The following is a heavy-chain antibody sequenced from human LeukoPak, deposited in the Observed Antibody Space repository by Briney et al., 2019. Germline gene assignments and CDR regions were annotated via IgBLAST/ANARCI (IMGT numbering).Heavy chain of an antibody. CDR3: ARDRLSYADYYDSSGYRDY. D-gene: IGHD3-22*01. V-gene: IGHV1-18*01. CDR2: ISAYNGNT. Sequence: ASVKVSCKASGYTFTSCGISWVRQAPGQGLEWMGWISAYNGNTNYAQKLQGRVTMTTDTSTSTAYMELRSLRSDDTAVYYCARDRLSYADYYDSSGYRDYWGQGTLVTVSS. J-gene: IGHJ4*02. CDR1: GYTFTSCG.